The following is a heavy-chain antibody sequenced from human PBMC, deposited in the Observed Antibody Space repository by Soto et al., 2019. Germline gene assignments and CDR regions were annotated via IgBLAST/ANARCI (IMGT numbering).Heavy chain of an antibody. V-gene: IGHV2-5*02. D-gene: IGHD3-16*01. CDR2: IYWDDDK. CDR3: AHIQNYYQYDWFDP. Sequence: QITLKESGPTLVKPTQTLTLTCTFSGFSLTTRGVGVGWIRQPPGKALECLALIYWDDDKRYSPSLQSRLAITKDTSKNQVVLTMTNVDPVDTATYYCAHIQNYYQYDWFDPWGQGALVSVS. CDR1: GFSLTTRGVG. J-gene: IGHJ5*02.